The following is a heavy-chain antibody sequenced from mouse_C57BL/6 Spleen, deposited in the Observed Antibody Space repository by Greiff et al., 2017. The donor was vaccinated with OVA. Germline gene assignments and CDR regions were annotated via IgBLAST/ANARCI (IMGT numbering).Heavy chain of an antibody. J-gene: IGHJ2*01. CDR1: GYTFTSYW. V-gene: IGHV1-53*01. CDR2: INPSNGGT. Sequence: VQLQQPGPELVKPGASVKLSCKASGYTFTSYWMHWVKQRPGQGLEWIGNINPSNGGTNYNEKFKSKATLTVDKSSSTAYMQLSSLTSEDSAVYYCARNYSNYVYVFDYWGQGTTLTVSS. D-gene: IGHD2-5*01. CDR3: ARNYSNYVYVFDY.